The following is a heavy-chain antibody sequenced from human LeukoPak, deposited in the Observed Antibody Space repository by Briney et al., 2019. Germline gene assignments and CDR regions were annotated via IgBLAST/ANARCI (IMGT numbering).Heavy chain of an antibody. CDR1: GFTFSTYS. CDR2: ITGTGGGGNKT. D-gene: IGHD1-1*01. Sequence: PGGSLRLSCAASGFTFSTYSMSWVRQAPGKGLEWVSVITGTGGGGNKTYYADSVRGRFSISRDDSKNVLFLQMNDLRVDDTAVYFCATTVSLDFWGQGTRVLVSS. CDR3: ATTVSLDF. J-gene: IGHJ4*02. V-gene: IGHV3-23*01.